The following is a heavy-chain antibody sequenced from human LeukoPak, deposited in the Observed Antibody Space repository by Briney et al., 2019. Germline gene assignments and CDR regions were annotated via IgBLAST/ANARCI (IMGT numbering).Heavy chain of an antibody. V-gene: IGHV3-48*03. J-gene: IGHJ6*03. D-gene: IGHD3-10*01. CDR1: GFTLSSYE. CDR2: ISSSGSTI. CDR3: AYYYGSGSYYKGPYYYYYYMDV. Sequence: GGSLRLSCAASGFTLSSYEMNWVRQAPGKGLEWVSYISSSGSTIYYADSVKGRFTISRDNAKNSLYLQMNSLRAEDTAVYYCAYYYGSGSYYKGPYYYYYYMDVWGKGTTVTVSS.